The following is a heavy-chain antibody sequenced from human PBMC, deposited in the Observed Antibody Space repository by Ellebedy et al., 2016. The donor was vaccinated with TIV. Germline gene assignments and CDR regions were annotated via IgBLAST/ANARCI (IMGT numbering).Heavy chain of an antibody. CDR3: ARGSPGGYDGVEFAFDI. Sequence: AASVKVSCKASGYTFTSYDISWVRQATGQGLEWMGWMNPNSGNTVYAQKFQGRVTMTRNTSLSTAHMELSSLRSEATAVYYCARGSPGGYDGVEFAFDIWGQGTMVTVSS. J-gene: IGHJ3*02. CDR1: GYTFTSYD. CDR2: MNPNSGNT. V-gene: IGHV1-8*01. D-gene: IGHD3-22*01.